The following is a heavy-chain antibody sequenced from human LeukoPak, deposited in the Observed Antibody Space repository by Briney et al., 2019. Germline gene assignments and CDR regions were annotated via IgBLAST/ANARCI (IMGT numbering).Heavy chain of an antibody. CDR3: ARDGRGYSSSWFDY. V-gene: IGHV3-48*03. Sequence: GGSLRLSCAASGFTFSSSEMNWVRQAPGKGLEGVSYISSSGSTIYYADSVKGRFTISRDNAKNSLYLQMNSLRAEDTAVYYCARDGRGYSSSWFDYWGQGTLVTVSS. CDR2: ISSSGSTI. D-gene: IGHD6-13*01. J-gene: IGHJ4*02. CDR1: GFTFSSSE.